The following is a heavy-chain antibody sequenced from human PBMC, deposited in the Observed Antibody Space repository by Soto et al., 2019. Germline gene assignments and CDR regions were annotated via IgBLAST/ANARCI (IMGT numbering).Heavy chain of an antibody. J-gene: IGHJ4*02. CDR3: ARGVSIAARQGFDF. D-gene: IGHD6-6*01. CDR2: IYYSGST. CDR1: GGSISSYY. Sequence: PSETLSLTCTVSGGSISSYYWSWIWQPPGKGLEWIGYIYYSGSTNYNPSLKSRVTISVDTSKNQFSLKLSSVTAADTAVYYCARGVSIAARQGFDFWGQGTLVTVSS. V-gene: IGHV4-59*01.